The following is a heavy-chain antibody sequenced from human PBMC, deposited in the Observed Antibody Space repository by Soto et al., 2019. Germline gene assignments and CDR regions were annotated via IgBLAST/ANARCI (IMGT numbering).Heavy chain of an antibody. V-gene: IGHV1-46*03. CDR1: GYTFTSYY. J-gene: IGHJ3*02. D-gene: IGHD5-12*01. CDR3: ARGGRDGYNLDAFDI. CDR2: INPSGGST. Sequence: ASVKVSCKASGYTFTSYYMHWVRQAPGQGLEWMGIINPSGGSTSYAQKFQGRVTMTRDTSTSTVYMELSSLRSEDTAVYSCARGGRDGYNLDAFDIWGQGTMVTVSS.